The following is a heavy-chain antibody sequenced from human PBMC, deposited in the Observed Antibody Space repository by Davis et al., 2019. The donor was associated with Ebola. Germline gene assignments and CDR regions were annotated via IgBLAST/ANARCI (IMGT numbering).Heavy chain of an antibody. CDR1: GYTFTDYY. D-gene: IGHD6-13*01. CDR2: INPNSGGT. V-gene: IGHV1-2*02. CDR3: ARDFSIASAGTVDY. J-gene: IGHJ4*02. Sequence: ASVKVSCKASGYTFTDYYMHWVRQAPGQGLEWMGWINPNSGGTNYAQKFQGRVTMTRDTSISTAYMELSRLRSDDTAVYYCARDFSIASAGTVDYWGQGTLVTVSS.